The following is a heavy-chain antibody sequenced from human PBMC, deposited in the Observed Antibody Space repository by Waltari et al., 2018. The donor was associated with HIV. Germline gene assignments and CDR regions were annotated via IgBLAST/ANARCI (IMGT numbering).Heavy chain of an antibody. D-gene: IGHD1-26*01. CDR2: ISGSGGGT. CDR3: AKDSSSVGTTIRFDP. J-gene: IGHJ5*02. Sequence: EVQLLESGGDLVQPGGSLRLSCAASGFTFSSYALSWVRQAPGKGLGWGSGISGSGGGTYDADAVKGRLTISRDNSKKMLYLQMNSLRADDTAVYYCAKDSSSVGTTIRFDPWGQGTLVTVSS. V-gene: IGHV3-23*01. CDR1: GFTFSSYA.